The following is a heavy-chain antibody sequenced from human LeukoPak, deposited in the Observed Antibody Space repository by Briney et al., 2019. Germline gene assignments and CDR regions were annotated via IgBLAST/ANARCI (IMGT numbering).Heavy chain of an antibody. D-gene: IGHD2-15*01. Sequence: GASVKVSCKASGYTFTGYYMHWVRQAPGQGREWMGWINPNSGDTHYAQKFQGRVTMTRDTSINTAYMELSRLRSDDTAVYYCARDQAFVYCSGGTCYDDYWGQGSLVTVSS. V-gene: IGHV1-2*02. CDR1: GYTFTGYY. CDR3: ARDQAFVYCSGGTCYDDY. J-gene: IGHJ4*02. CDR2: INPNSGDT.